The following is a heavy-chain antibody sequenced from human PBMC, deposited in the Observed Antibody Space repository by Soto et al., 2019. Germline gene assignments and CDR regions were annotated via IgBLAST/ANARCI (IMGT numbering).Heavy chain of an antibody. CDR3: ARDRDEDGGTSDAFDM. V-gene: IGHV3-30*04. CDR2: ISHDGRNN. CDR1: GFTRSTYA. J-gene: IGHJ3*02. D-gene: IGHD2-15*01. Sequence: HPWWSLRLCCSASGFTRSTYAMHWCRQAPGKGLEWVAVISHDGRNNYYADSVKGRFTISRDNSKSTLSLQMNSLRPEDTAVYYCARDRDEDGGTSDAFDMWGQGTMVTVSS.